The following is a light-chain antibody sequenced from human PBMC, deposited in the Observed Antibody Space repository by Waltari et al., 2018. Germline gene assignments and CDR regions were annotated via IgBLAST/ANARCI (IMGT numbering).Light chain of an antibody. CDR3: QRYNSYANT. V-gene: IGKV1-5*01. J-gene: IGKJ2*01. CDR1: QSINTY. Sequence: DILMTQSPSTLSASVGDRVPITCRASQSINTYLAWYQQKPGKAPKLLIYGASTLESGGPGRFSGTGSGTEFTLTISSLQPDDFATYYCQRYNSYANTFGQGTKVDIK. CDR2: GAS.